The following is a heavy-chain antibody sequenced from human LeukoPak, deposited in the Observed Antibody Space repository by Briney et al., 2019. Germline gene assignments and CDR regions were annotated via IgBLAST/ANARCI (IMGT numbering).Heavy chain of an antibody. CDR2: ISSSSSYI. Sequence: GGSLRLSCAASGFTFSSYSMNWVRQAPGKGLEWVSSISSSSSYIYYADSVKGRFTISRDNAKNSLYLQMNSLRAEDTAVYYCARTYYDILTGYNPYFDYWGQGILVTVSS. CDR1: GFTFSSYS. J-gene: IGHJ4*02. D-gene: IGHD3-9*01. V-gene: IGHV3-21*01. CDR3: ARTYYDILTGYNPYFDY.